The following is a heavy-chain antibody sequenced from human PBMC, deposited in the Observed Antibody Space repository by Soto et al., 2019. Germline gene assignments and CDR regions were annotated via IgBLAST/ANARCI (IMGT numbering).Heavy chain of an antibody. CDR2: IYYSGST. CDR3: ARGGGSGYSFDY. D-gene: IGHD3-22*01. V-gene: IGHV4-31*02. J-gene: IGHJ4*02. Sequence: VQLLESGGGLVQPGGSLRLSCAASGFTFSSYAMSWVRQAPGKGLEWIGYIYYSGSTYYNPSLKSRVTISVDTSKNQFSLKLSSVTAADTAVYYCARGGGSGYSFDYWGQGTLVTVSS. CDR1: GFTFSSYA.